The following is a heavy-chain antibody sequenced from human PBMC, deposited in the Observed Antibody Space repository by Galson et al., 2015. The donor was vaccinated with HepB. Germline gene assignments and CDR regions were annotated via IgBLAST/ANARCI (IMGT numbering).Heavy chain of an antibody. V-gene: IGHV5-51*03. J-gene: IGHJ3*02. Sequence: QSGAEVKKPGESLKISCKGSGYSLTSYWIGWVRQMPGKGLEWMGIIYPGDSDTRYSPSLQGQVTISADKSISTAYLQWSSLKASDTAMYHCARAPHSSGWYGNDAFDIWGQGTMVTVSS. CDR1: GYSLTSYW. CDR2: IYPGDSDT. D-gene: IGHD6-19*01. CDR3: ARAPHSSGWYGNDAFDI.